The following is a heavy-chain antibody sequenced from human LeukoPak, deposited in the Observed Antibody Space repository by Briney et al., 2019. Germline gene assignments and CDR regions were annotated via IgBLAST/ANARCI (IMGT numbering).Heavy chain of an antibody. CDR2: IRSKPYGGTT. Sequence: GGSLRLSCAASGFTFRDYVMSWFRQAPGKGLEWVGFIRSKPYGGTTEYAASVKGRFTISRDDSKSIAYLQMNSLKTEDTAVYYCTRDGVSGSYREDHWGQGTLVTVSS. CDR1: GFTFRDYV. J-gene: IGHJ4*02. D-gene: IGHD1-26*01. V-gene: IGHV3-49*03. CDR3: TRDGVSGSYREDH.